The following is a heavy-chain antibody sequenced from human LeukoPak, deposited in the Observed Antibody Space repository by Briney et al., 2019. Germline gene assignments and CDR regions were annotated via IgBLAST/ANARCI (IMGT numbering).Heavy chain of an antibody. CDR1: GFTFSSYD. CDR3: ARGSSSWLWDSYGMDV. J-gene: IGHJ6*02. Sequence: GGSLRLSCAASGFTFSSYDMHWVRQATGKGLEWVSAIGTAGDTYYPGSVKGRFTISRENAKNSLYLQMNSLRAGDTAVYYCARGSSSWLWDSYGMDVWGQGTTVTVSS. CDR2: IGTAGDT. V-gene: IGHV3-13*01. D-gene: IGHD6-13*01.